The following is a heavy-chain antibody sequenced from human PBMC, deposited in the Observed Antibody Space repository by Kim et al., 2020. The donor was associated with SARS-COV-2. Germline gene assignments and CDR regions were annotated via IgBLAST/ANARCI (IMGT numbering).Heavy chain of an antibody. J-gene: IGHJ5*02. CDR3: AKGAGSYPEYHWFDP. D-gene: IGHD1-26*01. CDR2: ISGSGTAT. V-gene: IGHV3-23*01. CDR1: GFTFSSFA. Sequence: GGSLRLSCAASGFTFSSFAINWVRQAPGKGLEWVSSISGSGTATYYADSVKGRFTISRDNSKNTLYLEMNSLRAEDTAIYYCAKGAGSYPEYHWFDPW.